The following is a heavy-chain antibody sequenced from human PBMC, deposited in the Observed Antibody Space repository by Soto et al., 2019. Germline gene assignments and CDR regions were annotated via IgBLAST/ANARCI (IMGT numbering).Heavy chain of an antibody. Sequence: SETLSLTCAVYGGSFSGYYWSWIRQPPGKGLEWIGEINHSGSTNYNPSLKSRVTISVDTSKNQFSLKLSSVTAADTAVYYCARGKFRDTAMAGLFDYWGQGTLVTVSS. CDR3: ARGKFRDTAMAGLFDY. CDR2: INHSGST. D-gene: IGHD5-18*01. V-gene: IGHV4-34*01. CDR1: GGSFSGYY. J-gene: IGHJ4*02.